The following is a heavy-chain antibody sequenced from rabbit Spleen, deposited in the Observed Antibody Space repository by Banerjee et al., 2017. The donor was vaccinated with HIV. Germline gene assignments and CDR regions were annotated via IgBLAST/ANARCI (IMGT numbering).Heavy chain of an antibody. Sequence: QQQLEESGGGLVKPGGTLTLTCKASGIDFSNYFYMCWVRQAPGKGLEWIACIYAGSSDSTYYASWAKGRFTISKTSSTTVTLQMTSLTAADTATYFCARERGDVSNSNGYWDLWGPGTLVTVS. J-gene: IGHJ4*01. V-gene: IGHV1S45*01. CDR3: ARERGDVSNSNGYWDL. D-gene: IGHD1-1*01. CDR2: IYAGSSDST. CDR1: GIDFSNYFY.